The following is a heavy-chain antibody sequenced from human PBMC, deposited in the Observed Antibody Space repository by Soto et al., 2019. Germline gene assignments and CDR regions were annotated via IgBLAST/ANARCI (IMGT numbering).Heavy chain of an antibody. V-gene: IGHV4-34*01. D-gene: IGHD3-10*01. CDR3: ATFPPEGRTATSRGDDAFDI. CDR1: GGSFSGYY. J-gene: IGHJ3*02. CDR2: INHSGSP. Sequence: TSETLSLTCDVYGGSFSGYYWSWIRQAPGKGLEWIVEINHSGSPNYNPSLQSRVSVSVDTSKTHFSLKLSSVTAADTAVYYCATFPPEGRTATSRGDDAFDIWGQGTLVTVSS.